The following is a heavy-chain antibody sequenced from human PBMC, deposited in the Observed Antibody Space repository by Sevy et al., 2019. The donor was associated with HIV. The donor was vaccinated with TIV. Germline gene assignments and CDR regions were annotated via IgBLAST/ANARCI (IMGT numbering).Heavy chain of an antibody. J-gene: IGHJ4*02. CDR1: GFTFSNYG. CDR2: IGGDGDIT. Sequence: GGSLRLSCAASGFTFSNYGMNWVRQAPGVGLEWVATIGGDGDITHYADSVKGRFTISRDNFKNTLHLQWNNLRGDDTAIYFCATVLSFSPRSIPAAVLDYWGRGTLVTVSS. CDR3: ATVLSFSPRSIPAAVLDY. V-gene: IGHV3-23*01. D-gene: IGHD2-2*01.